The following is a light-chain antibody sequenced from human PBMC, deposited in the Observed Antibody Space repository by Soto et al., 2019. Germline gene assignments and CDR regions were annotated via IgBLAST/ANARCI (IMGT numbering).Light chain of an antibody. CDR1: SSDVGAYTY. CDR2: DVS. V-gene: IGLV2-14*01. Sequence: QSVLTQPASVSGSPGQSITISCTGTSSDVGAYTYVAWYQQHPGKAPKLMIYDVSNRPSGVSNRFSGSKSGNTASLTISGLQAEDEADYYCSSYTRSSPLLFGGGTKVTVL. CDR3: SSYTRSSPLL. J-gene: IGLJ2*01.